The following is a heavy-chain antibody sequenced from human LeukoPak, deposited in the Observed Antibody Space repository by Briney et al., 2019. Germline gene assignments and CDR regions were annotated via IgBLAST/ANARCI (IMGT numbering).Heavy chain of an antibody. D-gene: IGHD3-10*01. CDR2: IYYSGST. J-gene: IGHJ6*02. CDR3: ARGGKLWFGEEDV. Sequence: SETLSLTCTVSGGSISSYYWSWIRQPPGKGLEWIGYIYYSGSTYYNPSLKSRVTISVDTSKNQFSLKLSSVTAADTAVYYCARGGKLWFGEEDVWGQGTTVTVSS. CDR1: GGSISSYY. V-gene: IGHV4-59*12.